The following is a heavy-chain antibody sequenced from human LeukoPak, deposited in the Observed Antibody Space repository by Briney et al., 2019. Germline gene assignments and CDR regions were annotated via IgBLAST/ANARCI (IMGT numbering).Heavy chain of an antibody. D-gene: IGHD3-10*01. J-gene: IGHJ4*02. CDR1: GFTFDHYA. CDR2: ISGDGGIT. V-gene: IGHV3-43*02. Sequence: AGGSLRLSCATSGFTFDHYALHWVRQAPGKGLEWVSLISGDGGITYYADSVKGRFTISRDNSKSSLYLLMNSLKTEDTALYYCAKPPRLWGSGTFGHPPDYWGQGTLVTVSS. CDR3: AKPPRLWGSGTFGHPPDY.